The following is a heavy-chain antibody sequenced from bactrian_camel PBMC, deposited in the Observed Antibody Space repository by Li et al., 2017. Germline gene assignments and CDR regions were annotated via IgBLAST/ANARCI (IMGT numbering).Heavy chain of an antibody. CDR2: RYGGGGGG. Sequence: QLVESGGGSVQAGGSLRLSCTASECNVSSDWMAWFRQAPGKEREGVAARYGGGGGGVYADSVKGRFSISLDGAKNTVFLQMNNLKPEDTAMYVCAINPDYGYCSDGAWAYTRWGQGTQVTVS. CDR3: AINPDYGYCSDGAWAYTR. CDR1: ECNVSSDW. V-gene: IGHV3S25*01. J-gene: IGHJ4*01. D-gene: IGHD5*01.